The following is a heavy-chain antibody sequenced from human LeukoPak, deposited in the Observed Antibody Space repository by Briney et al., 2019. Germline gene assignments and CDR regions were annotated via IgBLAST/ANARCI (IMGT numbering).Heavy chain of an antibody. J-gene: IGHJ5*02. CDR3: ARGGVTIFGVVAAPPGNRPKFDP. CDR1: GDSVSSNSAA. V-gene: IGHV6-1*01. D-gene: IGHD3-3*01. Sequence: SQTLSLTCAISGDSVSSNSAAWNWIRQSPSRGLEWLGRTYYRSKWYNDYAVSVKSRITINPDTSKNQFSLQLNSVTAADTAVYYCARGGVTIFGVVAAPPGNRPKFDPWGQGTLVTVSS. CDR2: TYYRSKWYN.